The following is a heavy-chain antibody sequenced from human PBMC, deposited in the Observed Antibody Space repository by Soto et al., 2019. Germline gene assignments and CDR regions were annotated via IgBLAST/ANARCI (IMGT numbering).Heavy chain of an antibody. CDR1: GYTITSDV. CDR3: ARDLFGRYIGP. D-gene: IGHD3-10*02. V-gene: IGHV1-3*01. Sequence: ASVNVSCKASGYTITSDVMRWVRQAPGQRLEWMGWINAGNGNTKYSQKFQGRVTITRDTSASTAYMELSSLRSEDTAVYYCARDLFGRYIGPWGQGTLVTVSS. CDR2: INAGNGNT. J-gene: IGHJ5*02.